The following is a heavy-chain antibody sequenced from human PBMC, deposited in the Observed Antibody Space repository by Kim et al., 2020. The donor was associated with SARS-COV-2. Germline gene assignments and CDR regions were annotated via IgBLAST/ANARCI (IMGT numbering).Heavy chain of an antibody. V-gene: IGHV3-7*03. CDR3: ARERPNHARKGERDTIWRY. CDR1: GFNFNNYW. Sequence: GGSLRLSCAASGFNFNNYWMSWVRQAPGKGLEWVANIKEDGSEKYYVDSVKGRFTISRDNAKNSLYLQMNYLRADDTALYYRARERPNHARKGERDTIWRYWGQGTLVTVSS. D-gene: IGHD1-1*01. CDR2: IKEDGSEK. J-gene: IGHJ4*02.